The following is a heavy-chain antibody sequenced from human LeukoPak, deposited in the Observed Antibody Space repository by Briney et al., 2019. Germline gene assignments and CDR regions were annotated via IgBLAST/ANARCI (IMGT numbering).Heavy chain of an antibody. CDR1: GASISTGAHY. Sequence: PSETLSLTCTVSGASISTGAHYRSWVRQHPGEGLEWIGYIYYTGTTYYNPSLASRVTISVDTSKNQFSLKLSSVTAADTAVYYCATKRSGISWYDYWGQGTLVTVSS. J-gene: IGHJ4*02. CDR2: IYYTGTT. CDR3: ATKRSGISWYDY. V-gene: IGHV4-31*03. D-gene: IGHD3-3*01.